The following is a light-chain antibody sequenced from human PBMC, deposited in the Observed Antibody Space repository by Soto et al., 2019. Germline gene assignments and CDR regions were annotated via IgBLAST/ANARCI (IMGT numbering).Light chain of an antibody. CDR2: DAS. V-gene: IGKV1-5*01. CDR3: QQSYMDPIT. Sequence: DIQMTQSPSTLSASVRDRVTITCRASQSISTFLAWYQQKPGKAPKLLIFDASSLKSGVPSRFSGSGSGTEFTLTISSLQPDDFATYFCQQSYMDPITFGQGTRLEI. CDR1: QSISTF. J-gene: IGKJ5*01.